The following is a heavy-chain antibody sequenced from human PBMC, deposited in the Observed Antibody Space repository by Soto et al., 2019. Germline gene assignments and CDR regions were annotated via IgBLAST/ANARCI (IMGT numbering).Heavy chain of an antibody. CDR2: ISATGGST. CDR1: GFTFSNYA. V-gene: IGHV3-23*01. D-gene: IGHD3-16*01. CDR3: AKGPPLGELPPRGFDY. Sequence: EVQLLESGGGLVQPGGSLRLSCAASGFTFSNYALNWVRQTPGKGLEWVSLISATGGSTYYADSVQGRFTISRDNSKNTLYLQMNSLRAEDTAVYYCAKGPPLGELPPRGFDYWGQGTLVTISS. J-gene: IGHJ4*02.